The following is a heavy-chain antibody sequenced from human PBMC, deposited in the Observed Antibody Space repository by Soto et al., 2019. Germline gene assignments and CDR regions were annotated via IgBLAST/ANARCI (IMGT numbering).Heavy chain of an antibody. CDR2: INSDGSST. CDR3: ARDRSYCLAV. J-gene: IGHJ6*02. V-gene: IGHV3-74*01. D-gene: IGHD1-26*01. CDR1: GSTFSNDW. Sequence: EVQLVESGGGLLQPGGSLRLSCAVSGSTFSNDWMHWVRQAPGKGLVWVSHINSDGSSTNYADFVKGRFTIARDNAKHTVPLQMNSLRAAFTAVFFCARDRSYCLAVWGQGTSVTVYS.